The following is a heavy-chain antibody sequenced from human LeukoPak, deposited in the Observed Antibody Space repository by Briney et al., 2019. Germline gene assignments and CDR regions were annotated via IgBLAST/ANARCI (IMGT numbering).Heavy chain of an antibody. Sequence: GASVKVSCKASGGTFSSYAISWVRQAPGQGLEWMGGIIPIFGTANYAQKFQGRVTITADKSTSTAYMELSSLRSEDTAVYYCARSWGAARPYYYYYMDVWGKGTTVTVSS. V-gene: IGHV1-69*06. CDR1: GGTFSSYA. CDR2: IIPIFGTA. CDR3: ARSWGAARPYYYYYMDV. D-gene: IGHD6-6*01. J-gene: IGHJ6*03.